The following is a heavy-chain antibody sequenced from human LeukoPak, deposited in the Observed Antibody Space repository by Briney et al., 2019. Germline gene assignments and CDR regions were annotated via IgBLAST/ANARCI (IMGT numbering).Heavy chain of an antibody. CDR1: GGTFSSYA. Sequence: GASVKVSCKASGGTFSSYAISWVRQAPGQGLEWMGGIIPIFGTANYAQKFQGRVTITADKSTSTAYMELSSLRSEDTAVYYCARSGYPTVVDTWDTYFDYWGQGTLVTVSS. D-gene: IGHD5-18*01. CDR3: ARSGYPTVVDTWDTYFDY. CDR2: IIPIFGTA. J-gene: IGHJ4*02. V-gene: IGHV1-69*06.